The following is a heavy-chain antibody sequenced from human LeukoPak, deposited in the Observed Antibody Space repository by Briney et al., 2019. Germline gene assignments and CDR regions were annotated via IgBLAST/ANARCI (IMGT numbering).Heavy chain of an antibody. CDR1: GFTVTGND. CDR2: IYAGGSGSA. D-gene: IGHD1-26*01. J-gene: IGHJ4*02. Sequence: GGSPRLSCAASGFTVTGNDMSWVRQAPGKGLEWVSLIYAGGSGSAYYADSVKGRFTGSRHDSKNTLDLQMNSLKPDDTAVYYCLRQGVGSPPRWGQGTLVTVSS. V-gene: IGHV3-53*04. CDR3: LRQGVGSPPR.